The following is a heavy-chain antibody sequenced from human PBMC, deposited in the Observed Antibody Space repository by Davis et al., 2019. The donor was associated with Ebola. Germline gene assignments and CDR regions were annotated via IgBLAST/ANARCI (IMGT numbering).Heavy chain of an antibody. J-gene: IGHJ6*02. CDR3: ARDFLYCSGGSCYSEDYGMDV. V-gene: IGHV1-46*01. Sequence: ASVKVSCKASGYTFTSYYMHWVRQAPGQGLEWMGIINPSGGSTSYAQKFQGRVTLTRDTSTSTVYMELSSLRSEDTAVYYCARDFLYCSGGSCYSEDYGMDVWGQGTTVTVSS. D-gene: IGHD2-15*01. CDR2: INPSGGST. CDR1: GYTFTSYY.